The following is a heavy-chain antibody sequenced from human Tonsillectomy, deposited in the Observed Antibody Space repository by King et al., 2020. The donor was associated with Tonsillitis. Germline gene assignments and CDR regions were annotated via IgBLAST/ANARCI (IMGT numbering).Heavy chain of an antibody. Sequence: QLVQSGGCVVQPGRSLRLSCAASGFTFSNNGMHWIRQAPGKGLEWVAVISYDGSNTYYADSVKGRFTISRDNSKNMLYLQMNSLRAEDTAVYYCVQTEDSVGYYTLFGGWGQGTLVTVSS. V-gene: IGHV3-30*03. CDR2: ISYDGSNT. CDR3: VQTEDSVGYYTLFGG. CDR1: GFTFSNNG. J-gene: IGHJ4*02. D-gene: IGHD3-10*01.